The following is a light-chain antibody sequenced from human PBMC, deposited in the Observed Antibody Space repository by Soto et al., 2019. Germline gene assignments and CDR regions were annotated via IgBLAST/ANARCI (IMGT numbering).Light chain of an antibody. CDR1: QVISTS. CDR2: AAS. J-gene: IGKJ5*01. V-gene: IGKV1-9*01. CDR3: QQLFDPPIT. Sequence: DIQLTQSPSFLSPSIGESVTITCRASQVISTSLAWYQVKPGKAPNLLIYAASTLESGVPSRFSATVSGTEFSLTITSLQPEDFATYYCQQLFDPPITFGQGPRLEIK.